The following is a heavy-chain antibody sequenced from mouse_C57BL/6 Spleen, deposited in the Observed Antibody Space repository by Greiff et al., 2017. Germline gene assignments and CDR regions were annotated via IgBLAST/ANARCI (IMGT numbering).Heavy chain of an antibody. CDR2: ILPGSGST. Sequence: VQLQQSGAELMKPGASVKLSCKATGYTFTGYWIEWVKQRPGHGLAWIGEILPGSGSTYYNEKFKGKATFTADTSSNTAYMHISSLTTEDSAIYYCARRRYGSSPSWYFDVWGTGTTVTVSS. CDR1: GYTFTGYW. D-gene: IGHD1-1*01. CDR3: ARRRYGSSPSWYFDV. V-gene: IGHV1-9*01. J-gene: IGHJ1*03.